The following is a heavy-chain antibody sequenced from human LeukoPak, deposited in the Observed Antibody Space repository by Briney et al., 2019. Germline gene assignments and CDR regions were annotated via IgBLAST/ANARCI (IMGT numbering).Heavy chain of an antibody. J-gene: IGHJ2*01. CDR2: IHSNGGF. V-gene: IGHV4-4*07. CDR1: GGSIRRYF. D-gene: IGHD3-22*01. CDR3: ARDSRFDSSGYRHVFWFFDL. Sequence: SETLSLTCTVSGGSIRRYFWSWIRQPAGKGLGWIGRIHSNGGFTHNPSLKSRVTISVDTSKNQFSLKLSSVTAADTAVYYCARDSRFDSSGYRHVFWFFDLWGRGTLVTVSS.